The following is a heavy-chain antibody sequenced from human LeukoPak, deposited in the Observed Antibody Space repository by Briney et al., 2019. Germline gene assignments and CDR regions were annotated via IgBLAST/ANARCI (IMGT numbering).Heavy chain of an antibody. CDR3: ASGYYDSSGYFLIP. J-gene: IGHJ5*02. D-gene: IGHD3-22*01. CDR1: GYTFTGYY. CDR2: INPNSGGT. Sequence: ASVKVSCTASGYTFTGYYMHWVRQAPGQGLEWMGWINPNSGGTNYAQKFQGGVTMTRDTSISTAYMELSRLRSDDTAVYYCASGYYDSSGYFLIPWGQGTLVTVSS. V-gene: IGHV1-2*02.